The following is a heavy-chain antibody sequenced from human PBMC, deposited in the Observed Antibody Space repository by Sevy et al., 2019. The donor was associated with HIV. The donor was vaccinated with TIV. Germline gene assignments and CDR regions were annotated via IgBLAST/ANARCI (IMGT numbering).Heavy chain of an antibody. Sequence: ASVKVSCKASGYSFTNYGIGWVRQAPGQGLEWMGWISGYNGYTNYAQNLQCRVTMTTDTSTSTAYMELRSLRSDDTAIYYCAKEGKNIRSWFDPWGQGTLVTVSS. CDR3: AKEGKNIRSWFDP. J-gene: IGHJ5*02. CDR2: ISGYNGYT. CDR1: GYSFTNYG. D-gene: IGHD3-3*02. V-gene: IGHV1-18*01.